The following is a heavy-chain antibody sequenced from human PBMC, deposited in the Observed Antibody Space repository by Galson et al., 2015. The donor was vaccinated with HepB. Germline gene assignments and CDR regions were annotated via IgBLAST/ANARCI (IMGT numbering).Heavy chain of an antibody. CDR2: INPSGGST. V-gene: IGHV1-46*03. Sequence: SVKVSCKASGYTFTSYYMHWVRQAPGQGLEWMGIINPSGGSTSYAQKFQGRVTMTRDTSTSTVYMELSSLRSEDTAVYYCARDFLYSGSYVPGGYYFDYWGQGTLVTVSS. CDR1: GYTFTSYY. J-gene: IGHJ4*02. D-gene: IGHD1-26*01. CDR3: ARDFLYSGSYVPGGYYFDY.